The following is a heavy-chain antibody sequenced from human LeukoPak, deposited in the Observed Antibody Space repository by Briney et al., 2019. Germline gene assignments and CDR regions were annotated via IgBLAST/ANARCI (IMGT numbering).Heavy chain of an antibody. CDR1: GGSISSYY. CDR2: IYTSGST. Sequence: PSETLSLTCTVSGGSISSYYWSWIRQPAGKGLEWIGRIYTSGSTNYNPSLKGRVTMSVDTSKNQFSLKLSSVTAADTAVYYCARALSGYCSSTSCFDYYYYYMDVWGKGTTVTVSS. V-gene: IGHV4-4*07. D-gene: IGHD2-2*03. J-gene: IGHJ6*03. CDR3: ARALSGYCSSTSCFDYYYYYMDV.